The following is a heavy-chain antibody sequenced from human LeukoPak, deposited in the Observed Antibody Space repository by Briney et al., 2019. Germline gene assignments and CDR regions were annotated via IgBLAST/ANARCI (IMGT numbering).Heavy chain of an antibody. CDR2: IYYSGST. Sequence: SETLSLICTVSGGSISSYYWSWIRQPPGKGLEWIGYIYYSGSTNYNPSLKSRVTISVDTSKNQFSLKLSSVTAADTAVYYCARESSGWPDYWGQGTLVTVSS. J-gene: IGHJ4*02. D-gene: IGHD6-19*01. V-gene: IGHV4-59*01. CDR3: ARESSGWPDY. CDR1: GGSISSYY.